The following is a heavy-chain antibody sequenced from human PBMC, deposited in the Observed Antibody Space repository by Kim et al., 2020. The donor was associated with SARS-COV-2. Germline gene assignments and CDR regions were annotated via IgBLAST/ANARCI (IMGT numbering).Heavy chain of an antibody. V-gene: IGHV1-69*13. D-gene: IGHD2-2*01. Sequence: SVKVSCKASGGTFSSYAISWVRQAPGQGLEWMGGIIPIFGTANYAQKFQGRVTITADESTSTAYMELSSLRSEDTAVYYCASAVVPAARPVYYYYYGMDVWGQGTTVTVSS. CDR1: GGTFSSYA. J-gene: IGHJ6*02. CDR2: IIPIFGTA. CDR3: ASAVVPAARPVYYYYYGMDV.